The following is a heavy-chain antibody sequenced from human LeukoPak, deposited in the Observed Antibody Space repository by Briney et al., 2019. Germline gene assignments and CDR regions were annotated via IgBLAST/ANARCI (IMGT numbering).Heavy chain of an antibody. CDR3: ARDREDSSGYYPYGMDV. J-gene: IGHJ6*02. D-gene: IGHD3-22*01. V-gene: IGHV3-21*01. CDR2: ISSSSSYI. Sequence: GGSLRLSCAASGFTFSSYSMNLVRQAPGKGLEWVSSISSSSSYIYYADSVKGRFTISRDNAKNSLYLQMNSLRAEDTAVYYCARDREDSSGYYPYGMDVWGQGTTVTVSS. CDR1: GFTFSSYS.